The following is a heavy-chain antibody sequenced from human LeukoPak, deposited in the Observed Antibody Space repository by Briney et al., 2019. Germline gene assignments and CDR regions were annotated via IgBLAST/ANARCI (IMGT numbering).Heavy chain of an antibody. V-gene: IGHV3-21*01. CDR2: ISTSSSYI. CDR3: ARGIATDGFPWSDY. Sequence: GGSLRLSCAASGFTFSTYSMNWVRQAPGKGLEWVSCISTSSSYIYYADSVKGRFTISRDNAKNSLYLQMNGLRAEDTAVYYCARGIATDGFPWSDYWGQGTLVTVSS. J-gene: IGHJ4*02. CDR1: GFTFSTYS. D-gene: IGHD6-13*01.